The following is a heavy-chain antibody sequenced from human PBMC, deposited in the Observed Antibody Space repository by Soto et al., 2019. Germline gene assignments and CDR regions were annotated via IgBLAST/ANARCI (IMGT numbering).Heavy chain of an antibody. J-gene: IGHJ4*02. CDR1: GFTVGNFD. V-gene: IGHV3-53*01. CDR2: IQTGGAT. CDR3: VRVLYDSGVVDF. D-gene: IGHD5-12*01. Sequence: QLVESGGGLFQAGGSTRLSCLVSGFTVGNFDMAWVRQAPGKGLEWASIIQTGGATYYSDSAQGSFTISRDNSKNTVYLQMNSLRVEDTGVYACVRVLYDSGVVDFWGQGSLITVS.